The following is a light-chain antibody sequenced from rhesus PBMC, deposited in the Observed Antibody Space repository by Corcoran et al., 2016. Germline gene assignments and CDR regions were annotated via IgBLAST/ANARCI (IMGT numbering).Light chain of an antibody. V-gene: IGKV1-74*01. J-gene: IGKJ2*01. CDR3: QHSYGTPYS. CDR2: KAS. Sequence: DIQMTQSPSSLSASVGDRVTITCRASENVNNYLHWYQQKPGKAPKLLIYKASTLQSWVPSRFSGSGSVTDFTLTISSLQPEDFATYYCQHSYGTPYSFGQGTKVEIK. CDR1: ENVNNY.